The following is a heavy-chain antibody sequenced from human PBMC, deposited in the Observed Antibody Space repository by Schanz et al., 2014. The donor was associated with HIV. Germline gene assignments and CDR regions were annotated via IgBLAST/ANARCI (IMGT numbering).Heavy chain of an antibody. D-gene: IGHD6-6*01. CDR3: ANTEFPYSSSSDYYYGMDV. V-gene: IGHV3-23*04. Sequence: DVQLVESGGGVVQPGRSLRLSCAASGFTFSSYAMSWVRQAPGKGLEWVSGISGNSGHTWYADSVKGRFTISRDNPKNRLYLQMNSLRAEDTAVYFCANTEFPYSSSSDYYYGMDVWGQGTTVTVSS. CDR2: ISGNSGHT. CDR1: GFTFSSYA. J-gene: IGHJ6*02.